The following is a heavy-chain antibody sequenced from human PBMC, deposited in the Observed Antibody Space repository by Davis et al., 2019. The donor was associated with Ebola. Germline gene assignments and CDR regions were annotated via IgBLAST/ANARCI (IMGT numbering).Heavy chain of an antibody. CDR2: IYYTGST. J-gene: IGHJ6*04. CDR1: GGSISSGDYY. Sequence: MPSETLSLTCTVSGGSISSGDYYWSWIRQPPGKGLEWIGYIYYTGSTYYNPSLKSRVTISLDTSKNQFSLKLSSVTAADTAVYYCARAAPQYYYDSSGYWSGINGMDVWGKGTTVTVSS. CDR3: ARAAPQYYYDSSGYWSGINGMDV. V-gene: IGHV4-30-4*02. D-gene: IGHD3-22*01.